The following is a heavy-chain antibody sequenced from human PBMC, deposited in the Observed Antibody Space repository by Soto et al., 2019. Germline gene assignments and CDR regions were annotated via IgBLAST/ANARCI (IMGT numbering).Heavy chain of an antibody. CDR2: FDPEDGET. CDR3: ATVRLGNYYGSGSYYGNWFDP. CDR1: GYTLTELS. D-gene: IGHD3-10*01. J-gene: IGHJ5*02. Sequence: ASVKVSCKVSGYTLTELSMHWVRQAPGKGLEWMGGFDPEDGETIYAQKFQGRVTMTEDTSTDTAYMELSSLRSEDTAVYYCATVRLGNYYGSGSYYGNWFDPWGQGTLVTVSS. V-gene: IGHV1-24*01.